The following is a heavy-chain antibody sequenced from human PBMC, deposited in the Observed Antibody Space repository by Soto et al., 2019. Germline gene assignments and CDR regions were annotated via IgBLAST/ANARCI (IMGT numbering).Heavy chain of an antibody. J-gene: IGHJ4*02. CDR2: TNTYNDDR. V-gene: IGHV1-18*04. CDR1: GYRFSTYG. Sequence: GASVKVSCKASGYRFSTYGLNWLRQAPGQGLEWLGWTNTYNDDRNCAQKFRGRVTFTTDTSTNTAFMELRSLISDDTAVYFCARERYVASRHSHFDSWGQGTQVTVSS. CDR3: ARERYVASRHSHFDS. D-gene: IGHD6-6*01.